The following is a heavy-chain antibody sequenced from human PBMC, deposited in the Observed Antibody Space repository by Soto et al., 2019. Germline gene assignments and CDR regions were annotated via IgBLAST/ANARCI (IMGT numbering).Heavy chain of an antibody. CDR1: GGSFSGYY. V-gene: IGHV4-34*01. Sequence: SETLSLTCAVYGGSFSGYYWSWIRQPPGKGLEWIGEINHSGSTNYNPSLKSRVTISVDTSKNQFSLKLSSVTAADTAVYYCARGTEWLRGIHDYFDYWGQGTLVTVSS. J-gene: IGHJ4*02. CDR3: ARGTEWLRGIHDYFDY. D-gene: IGHD5-12*01. CDR2: INHSGST.